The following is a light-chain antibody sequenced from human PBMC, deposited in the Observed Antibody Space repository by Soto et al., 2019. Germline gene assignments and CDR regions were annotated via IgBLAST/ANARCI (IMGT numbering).Light chain of an antibody. CDR1: LSNIGSNS. V-gene: IGLV1-44*01. J-gene: IGLJ3*02. CDR3: AAWDDSLKGPV. Sequence: QSVLTQPPSASGTPGQRVTSSCFGSLSNIGSNSVNWYQQVPTSAPKLLIYSDHQRPSGVPDRLSGSRSGTSASLAISGLQTEDEAEYYCAAWDDSLKGPVFGGGTKVTV. CDR2: SDH.